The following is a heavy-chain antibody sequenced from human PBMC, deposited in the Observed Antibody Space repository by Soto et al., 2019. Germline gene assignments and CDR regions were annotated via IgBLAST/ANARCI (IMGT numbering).Heavy chain of an antibody. J-gene: IGHJ4*02. Sequence: QLQLQESGPGLVKPSETLSLTCTVSGGSISSSSYYWGWIRQPPGKGLEWIGSIYYSGSTYYNPSLKSRVTISVDTSKNQFSLKLSSVTAADTAVYYCAALTGDNLRFDYWGQGTLVTVSS. CDR1: GGSISSSSYY. D-gene: IGHD7-27*01. V-gene: IGHV4-39*01. CDR2: IYYSGST. CDR3: AALTGDNLRFDY.